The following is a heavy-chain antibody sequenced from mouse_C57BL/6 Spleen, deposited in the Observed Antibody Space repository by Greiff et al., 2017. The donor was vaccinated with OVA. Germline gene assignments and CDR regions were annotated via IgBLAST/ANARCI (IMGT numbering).Heavy chain of an antibody. CDR1: GYAFSSSW. Sequence: VQLQQSGPELVKPGASVKISCKASGYAFSSSWMNWVKQRPGKGLEWIGRIYPGDGDTNYNGKFKGKATLTADKSSSTAYMQLSSLTSDDSAVYFCARSGYDYDGFDYWGQGTTLTVSS. CDR3: ARSGYDYDGFDY. J-gene: IGHJ2*01. CDR2: IYPGDGDT. V-gene: IGHV1-82*01. D-gene: IGHD2-4*01.